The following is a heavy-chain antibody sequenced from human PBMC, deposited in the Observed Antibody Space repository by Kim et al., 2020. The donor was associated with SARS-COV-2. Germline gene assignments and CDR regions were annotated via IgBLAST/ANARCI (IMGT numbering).Heavy chain of an antibody. V-gene: IGHV4-34*01. CDR3: ARAWRKSSSSRGYYYYYYGMDV. CDR1: GGSFSGYY. Sequence: SETLSLTCAVYGGSFSGYYWSWIRQPPGKGLEWIGEINHSGSTNYNPSLKSRVTISVDTSKNQFSLKLSSVTAADTAVYYCARAWRKSSSSRGYYYYYYGMDVWGQGTTVTVSS. CDR2: INHSGST. D-gene: IGHD6-13*01. J-gene: IGHJ6*02.